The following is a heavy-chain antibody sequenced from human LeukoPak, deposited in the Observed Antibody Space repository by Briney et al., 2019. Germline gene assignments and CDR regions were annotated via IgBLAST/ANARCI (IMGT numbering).Heavy chain of an antibody. D-gene: IGHD5-12*01. V-gene: IGHV3-30*02. J-gene: IGHJ4*02. Sequence: GGSLRLSCAASGFTFSSYGMHWVRQAPGKGLEWVAFKRYDGSNKYYADSVKGRFTISRDNSKNTLYLQMNSLRAEDTAVYYCAKGGRGYSGYDLDYWGQGTLVTVSS. CDR2: KRYDGSNK. CDR3: AKGGRGYSGYDLDY. CDR1: GFTFSSYG.